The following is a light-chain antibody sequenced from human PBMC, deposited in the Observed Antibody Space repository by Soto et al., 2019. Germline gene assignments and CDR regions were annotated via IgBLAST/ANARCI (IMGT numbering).Light chain of an antibody. CDR2: DAS. CDR3: QQLNSYPFT. V-gene: IGKV1-13*02. CDR1: QGISSA. J-gene: IGKJ4*01. Sequence: AIQLTQSPSSLSASVGDRVTITCRASQGISSALAWYQQKPGKAPKFLIYDASSLESGVPSRFSGSGSRTDFTLTISSLQPEDFAIYYCQQLNSYPFTFGGGTKVEIK.